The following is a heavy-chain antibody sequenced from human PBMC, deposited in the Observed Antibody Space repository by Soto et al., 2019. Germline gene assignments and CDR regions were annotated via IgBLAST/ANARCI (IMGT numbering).Heavy chain of an antibody. V-gene: IGHV1-18*01. CDR1: GYTFTSYG. Sequence: QVQLVQSGAEVKKPGASVKVSCKASGYTFTSYGISWVRQAPGQGLEWMGWINGYNGNTHHEQKLQGRVTMSKDTSTSTAYMELRSLRADDSAVYYCARMGDVPYYYYGMDVWGQGTTVTVSS. J-gene: IGHJ6*02. D-gene: IGHD3-16*01. CDR3: ARMGDVPYYYYGMDV. CDR2: INGYNGNT.